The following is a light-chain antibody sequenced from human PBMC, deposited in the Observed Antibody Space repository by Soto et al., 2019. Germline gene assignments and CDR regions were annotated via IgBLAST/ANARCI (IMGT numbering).Light chain of an antibody. V-gene: IGKV1-5*03. CDR2: KAS. J-gene: IGKJ1*01. CDR3: QQYNSYSWT. Sequence: DSQMTPSPSNLSASVGDRVTITCRASQSISSWLAWYQQKPGKAPKLLIYKASSLESGVPARFSCSGSGTEFTLTISSRQPEDFATYFCQQYNSYSWTLGQGTKVELK. CDR1: QSISSW.